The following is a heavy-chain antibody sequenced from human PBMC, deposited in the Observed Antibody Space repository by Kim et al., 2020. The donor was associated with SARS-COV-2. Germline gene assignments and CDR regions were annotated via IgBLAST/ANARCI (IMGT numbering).Heavy chain of an antibody. CDR1: GYTFTGYY. CDR3: AREEDIVVVVAATGPFDY. Sequence: ASVKVSCKASGYTFTGYYMHWVRQAPGQGLEWMGRINPNSGGTNYAQKFQGRVTMTRDTSISTAYMELSRLRSDDTAVYYCAREEDIVVVVAATGPFDYWGQGTLVTVSS. CDR2: INPNSGGT. J-gene: IGHJ4*02. D-gene: IGHD2-15*01. V-gene: IGHV1-2*06.